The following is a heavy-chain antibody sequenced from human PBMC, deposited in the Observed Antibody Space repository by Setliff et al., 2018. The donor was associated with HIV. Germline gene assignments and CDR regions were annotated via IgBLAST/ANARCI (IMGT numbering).Heavy chain of an antibody. V-gene: IGHV3-21*01. CDR3: AKDTAPVTPDPYYYSYYMDV. CDR1: GFTFDTFH. D-gene: IGHD4-17*01. Sequence: GGSLRLSCVTSGFTFDTFHMNWVRQAPGKGLEWVSSISGSGTSVDYADSVRGRFTISRDNTKNSLYLQMNSLRAEDTAVYYCAKDTAPVTPDPYYYSYYMDVWGKGTTVTVSS. CDR2: ISGSGTSV. J-gene: IGHJ6*03.